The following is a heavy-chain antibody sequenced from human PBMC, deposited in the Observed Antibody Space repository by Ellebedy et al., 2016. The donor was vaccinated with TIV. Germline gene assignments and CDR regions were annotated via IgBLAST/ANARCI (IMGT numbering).Heavy chain of an antibody. J-gene: IGHJ6*02. D-gene: IGHD6-13*01. CDR2: INPSSESP. V-gene: IGHV1-46*04. CDR1: GYTFTSNY. CDR3: ARDRYSSSGRKRGSMDV. Sequence: AASVKVSCKASGYTFTSNYIHWVRQAPGQGLKWMGIINPSSESPIYAQKLQGRVTMTRDTSTSTVYMELSSLRSEDTAVYSCARDRYSSSGRKRGSMDVWGQGTTVTVSS.